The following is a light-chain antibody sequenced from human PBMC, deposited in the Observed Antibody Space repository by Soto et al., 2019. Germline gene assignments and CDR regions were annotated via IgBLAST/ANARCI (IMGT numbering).Light chain of an antibody. CDR2: DAS. J-gene: IGKJ5*01. Sequence: DIQVTQSPSTLSASVGDRVTITCRASQPISTWLAWYQEKPGKAPKLLIYDASSLEGGVPSRFSGGGSGTEFPLTISSLQPGDFATYYCQQYNTYSTFGQGTRLEIK. CDR1: QPISTW. CDR3: QQYNTYST. V-gene: IGKV1-5*01.